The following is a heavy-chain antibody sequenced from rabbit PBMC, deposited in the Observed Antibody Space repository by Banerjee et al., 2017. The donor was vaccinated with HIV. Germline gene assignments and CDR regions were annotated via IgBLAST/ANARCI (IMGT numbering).Heavy chain of an antibody. CDR3: ARSGTGGVGDGWTTFNL. CDR1: GFDFSSYY. J-gene: IGHJ4*01. D-gene: IGHD2-1*01. CDR2: IYAGKGST. V-gene: IGHV1S40*01. Sequence: QSVEETGGGLVQPGGSLTLSCKASGFDFSSYYMSWVRQAPGKGLEWIGIIYAGKGSTDYASWVNGRFTISKTSSTTVTLQMTSLTAADTATYFCARSGTGGVGDGWTTFNLWGPGTLVTVS.